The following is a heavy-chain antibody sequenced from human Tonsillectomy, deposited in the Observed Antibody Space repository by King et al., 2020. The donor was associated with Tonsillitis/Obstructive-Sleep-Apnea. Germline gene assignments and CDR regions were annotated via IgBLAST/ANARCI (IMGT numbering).Heavy chain of an antibody. CDR2: IYWDDDK. CDR3: ALSSNTFFHPVFDY. Sequence: ITLQESGPTLVKPTQTLTLTCTFSGFSLSASGVCVGWIRQPPGEALEWLTLIYWDDDKRYSPSLKSRLTITKDTSKNQVVLTMTNLDPVDTATSYCALSSNTFFHPVFDYWGQGTLVTVSS. D-gene: IGHD2/OR15-2a*01. V-gene: IGHV2-5*02. J-gene: IGHJ4*02. CDR1: GFSLSASGVC.